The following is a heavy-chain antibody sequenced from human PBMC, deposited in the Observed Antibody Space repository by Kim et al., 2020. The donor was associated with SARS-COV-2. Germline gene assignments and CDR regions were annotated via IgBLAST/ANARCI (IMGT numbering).Heavy chain of an antibody. CDR1: GYSFTSYW. J-gene: IGHJ3*02. V-gene: IGHV5-10-1*01. Sequence: GESLKISCKGSGYSFTSYWISWVRQMPGKGLEWMGRIDPSDSYTNYSPSFQGHVTIPADKSISTAYLQWSSLKASDTAMYYCARQVGYGDYDDAFDIWGQGTMVTVSS. CDR3: ARQVGYGDYDDAFDI. CDR2: IDPSDSYT. D-gene: IGHD4-17*01.